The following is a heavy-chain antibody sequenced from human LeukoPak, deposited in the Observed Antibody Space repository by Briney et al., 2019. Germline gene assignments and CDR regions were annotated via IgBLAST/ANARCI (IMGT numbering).Heavy chain of an antibody. CDR1: GYTFTSYA. Sequence: ASVKVSCKASGYTFTSYAMHWVRQAPGQRLEWMGWINPNSGGTNYAQKFQGRVTMTRDTSISTAYMELSRLRSDDTAVYYCAREHYDPDAFDIWGQGTMVTVSS. J-gene: IGHJ3*02. V-gene: IGHV1-2*02. CDR2: INPNSGGT. D-gene: IGHD3-22*01. CDR3: AREHYDPDAFDI.